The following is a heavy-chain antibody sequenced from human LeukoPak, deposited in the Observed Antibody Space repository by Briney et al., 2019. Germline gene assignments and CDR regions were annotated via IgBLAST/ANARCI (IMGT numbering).Heavy chain of an antibody. J-gene: IGHJ4*02. Sequence: PGRSLRLSCAASGFTFRTYGMHWVRQAPGKGLEWVAIIWYDGSTKYYAESVKGRFTISRDNSKNMLYLQMNSLRAEDTAVYYRARVSDYSNYFDFWGQGTLVTVSS. CDR3: ARVSDYSNYFDF. CDR1: GFTFRTYG. D-gene: IGHD4-11*01. CDR2: IWYDGSTK. V-gene: IGHV3-33*01.